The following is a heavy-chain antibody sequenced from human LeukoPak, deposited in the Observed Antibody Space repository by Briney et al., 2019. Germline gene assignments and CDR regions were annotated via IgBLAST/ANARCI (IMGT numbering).Heavy chain of an antibody. Sequence: GGSLRLSCAASGFTFSSYAMSWVRQAPGKGLEWVSAISGSGGSTYYADSVKGRFTISRDNSKNTLYLQMNSLRAEDTAVYYCAKARDLGYYDSSGPFDYWGQGTLVTVSS. CDR1: GFTFSSYA. D-gene: IGHD3-22*01. CDR2: ISGSGGST. V-gene: IGHV3-23*01. CDR3: AKARDLGYYDSSGPFDY. J-gene: IGHJ4*02.